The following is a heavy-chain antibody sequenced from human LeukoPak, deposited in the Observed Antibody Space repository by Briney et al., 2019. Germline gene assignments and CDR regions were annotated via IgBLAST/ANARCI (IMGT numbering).Heavy chain of an antibody. CDR1: GFTFSSYG. D-gene: IGHD3-22*01. Sequence: GSLRLSCAASGFTFSSYGMHWVRQAPGKGLEWVAVISYDGSNKYYADSVKGRFTISRDNSKNTLYLQMNSLRAEDTAVYYCAKDHYYDSSGKDGFDYWGQGTLVTVSS. J-gene: IGHJ4*02. V-gene: IGHV3-30*18. CDR2: ISYDGSNK. CDR3: AKDHYYDSSGKDGFDY.